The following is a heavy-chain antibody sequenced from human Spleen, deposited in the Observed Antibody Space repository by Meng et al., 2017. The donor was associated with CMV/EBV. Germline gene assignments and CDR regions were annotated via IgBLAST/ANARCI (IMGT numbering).Heavy chain of an antibody. D-gene: IGHD2-2*01. J-gene: IGHJ6*02. CDR1: GFTFSNYW. V-gene: IGHV3-7*01. CDR2: IRRDGGEK. CDR3: GLRSTSWQSYGMDV. Sequence: GGSLRLSCAASGFTFSNYWMTWVRQAPGRGLEWVANIRRDGGEKYFADSVKGRCSISRDNAKNSVYLKMNSLRADDTAVYYCGLRSTSWQSYGMDVWGQGTTVTVSS.